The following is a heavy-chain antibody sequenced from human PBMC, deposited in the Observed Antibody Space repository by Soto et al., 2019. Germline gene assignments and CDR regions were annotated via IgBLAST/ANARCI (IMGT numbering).Heavy chain of an antibody. V-gene: IGHV3-7*03. CDR3: AKGGHIDY. J-gene: IGHJ4*02. D-gene: IGHD3-16*01. Sequence: EVQLVESGGGLVQPGGSLRPTVGAPGFPFSTYWMSWVRKAPGKGLEWVANIKEDGSEKNYVDSVKGRFTISRDNAKNSLFLQVSFLRAEDTAVYYCAKGGHIDYCGQGTLVTVSS. CDR2: IKEDGSEK. CDR1: GFPFSTYW.